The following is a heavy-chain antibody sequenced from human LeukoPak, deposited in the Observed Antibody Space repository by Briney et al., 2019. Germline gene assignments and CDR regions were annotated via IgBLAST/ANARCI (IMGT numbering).Heavy chain of an antibody. Sequence: ASVKVSCKASGYTFTDYYIHWVRQAPGRGLEWMGWINPNSGGTNYAQKFQGRVTMTRDTSISTAYMELSRLRSDDTAVYYCARGGYYDSSGYRIFDYWGQGTLVTVSS. D-gene: IGHD3-22*01. CDR2: INPNSGGT. J-gene: IGHJ4*02. V-gene: IGHV1-2*02. CDR1: GYTFTDYY. CDR3: ARGGYYDSSGYRIFDY.